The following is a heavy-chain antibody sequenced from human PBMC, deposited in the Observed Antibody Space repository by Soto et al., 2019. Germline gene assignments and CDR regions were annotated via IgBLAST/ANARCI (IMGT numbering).Heavy chain of an antibody. CDR1: GGTFSSYA. D-gene: IGHD2-15*01. Sequence: SVKVSCKASGGTFSSYATSWVRQAPGQGLEWMGGVIPIFGTANYAQKFQGRVTITADESTSTAYMELSSLRSEDTAVYYCASAVVGNYYYYGMDVWGQGTTVTVSS. J-gene: IGHJ6*02. V-gene: IGHV1-69*13. CDR2: VIPIFGTA. CDR3: ASAVVGNYYYYGMDV.